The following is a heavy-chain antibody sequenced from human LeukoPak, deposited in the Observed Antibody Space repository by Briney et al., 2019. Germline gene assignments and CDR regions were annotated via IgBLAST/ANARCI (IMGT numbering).Heavy chain of an antibody. V-gene: IGHV4-34*01. CDR3: ARIIVVVVAATLRFDP. CDR1: GGSFSGYY. CDR2: INHSGST. Sequence: SETLSLTCAVYGGSFSGYYWSWIRQPPGKGLEWIGEINHSGSTNYNPSLKSRVTISVDTSKYQFSLKLSSVTAADTAVYYCARIIVVVVAATLRFDPWGQGTLVTVSS. J-gene: IGHJ5*02. D-gene: IGHD2-15*01.